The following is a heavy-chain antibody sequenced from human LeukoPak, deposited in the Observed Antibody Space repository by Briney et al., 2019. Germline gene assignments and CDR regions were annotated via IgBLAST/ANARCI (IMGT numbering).Heavy chain of an antibody. CDR1: GGSFSGYY. CDR2: INHSGST. V-gene: IGHV4-34*01. Sequence: PSETLSLTCAVYGGSFSGYYWSWIRQPPGKGLEWIGEINHSGSTNYNPSLKSRVTISVDTSKNQFSLKLSSVTAADTAVYYCARRRSSGYPNYYYCYMDVWGKGTTVTVSS. D-gene: IGHD3-22*01. J-gene: IGHJ6*03. CDR3: ARRRSSGYPNYYYCYMDV.